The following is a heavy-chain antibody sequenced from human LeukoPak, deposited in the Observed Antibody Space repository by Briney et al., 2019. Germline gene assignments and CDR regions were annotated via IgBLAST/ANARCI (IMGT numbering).Heavy chain of an antibody. CDR1: GGSFSGYY. CDR2: INHSGST. D-gene: IGHD4-23*01. J-gene: IGHJ4*02. CDR3: ASGNSVDY. Sequence: SETLSLTCAVYGGSFSGYYLSWIRQPPGKGLEWIGEINHSGSTNYNPSLKSRVTISVDTSKNQFSLKLSSVTAADTAVYYCASGNSVDYWGQGTLVTVSS. V-gene: IGHV4-34*01.